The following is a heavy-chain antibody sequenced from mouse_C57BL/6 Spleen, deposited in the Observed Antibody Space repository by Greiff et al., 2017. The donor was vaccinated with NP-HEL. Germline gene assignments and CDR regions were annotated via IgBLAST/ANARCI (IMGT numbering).Heavy chain of an antibody. CDR3: ARAAYSNYFAY. J-gene: IGHJ3*01. V-gene: IGHV1-69*01. CDR1: GYTFTSYW. CDR2: IDPSDSYT. Sequence: VQLQQPGAELVMPGASVKLSCKASGYTFTSYWMHWVKQRPGQGLEWIGEIDPSDSYTNYNQKFKGKSTLTVDKSSSTAYMQLSSLTSEDSAVYYCARAAYSNYFAYWGQVTLVTVSA. D-gene: IGHD2-5*01.